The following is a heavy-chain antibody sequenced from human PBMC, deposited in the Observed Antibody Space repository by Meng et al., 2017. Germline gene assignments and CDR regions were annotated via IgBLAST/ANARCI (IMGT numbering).Heavy chain of an antibody. Sequence: GESLKISCAASGFTFDDYGMSWVRQAPGKGLEWVSGINWNGGSTGYADSVKGRFTISRDNAKNSLYLQMNSLRAEDTALYYCARTCGYCSGGSSITPGAFDIWGQGTMVTVSS. J-gene: IGHJ3*02. CDR3: ARTCGYCSGGSSITPGAFDI. V-gene: IGHV3-20*04. D-gene: IGHD2-15*01. CDR1: GFTFDDYG. CDR2: INWNGGST.